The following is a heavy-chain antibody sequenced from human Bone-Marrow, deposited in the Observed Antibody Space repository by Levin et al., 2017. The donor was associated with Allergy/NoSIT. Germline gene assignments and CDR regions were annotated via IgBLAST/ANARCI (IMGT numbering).Heavy chain of an antibody. V-gene: IGHV4-39*01. D-gene: IGHD3-22*01. CDR3: ARHVGDYYFDTSGVVDY. CDR2: IYYSGST. Sequence: SETLSLTCTVSGGSITSSSYYWGWIRQPPGKGLEWIGSIYYSGSTYYKPSLKSRVTISVDTSKKQFSLKLSSVTAADTAVYYCARHVGDYYFDTSGVVDYWGQGTLVTVSS. J-gene: IGHJ4*02. CDR1: GGSITSSSYY.